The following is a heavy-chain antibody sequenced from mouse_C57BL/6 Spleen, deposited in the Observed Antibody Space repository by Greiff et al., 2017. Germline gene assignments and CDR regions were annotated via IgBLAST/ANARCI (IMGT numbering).Heavy chain of an antibody. V-gene: IGHV1-69*01. CDR2: IDPSDSYT. Sequence: VKLQQPGAELVMPGASVKLSCKASGYTFTSYWMHWVKQRPGQGLEWIGEIDPSDSYTNYNQKFKGKSTLTVDKSSSTSYMQRSSLTSEDSAVYYCARSYDYGMDYWGQGTSVTVSS. CDR3: ARSYDYGMDY. CDR1: GYTFTSYW. D-gene: IGHD2-4*01. J-gene: IGHJ4*01.